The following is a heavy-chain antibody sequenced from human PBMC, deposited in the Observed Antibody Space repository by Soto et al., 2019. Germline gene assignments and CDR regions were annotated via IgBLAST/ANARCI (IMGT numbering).Heavy chain of an antibody. J-gene: IGHJ6*02. CDR2: ISGSGGST. V-gene: IGHV3-23*01. CDR1: GFTFSSYA. CDR3: AKGFKAYYYYGMDV. D-gene: IGHD3-10*01. Sequence: PGGSLRLSCAASGFTFSSYAMSWVRQAPGKGLEWVSAISGSGGSTYYADSVKGRFTISRDNSKNTLYLQMNSLRAEDTAVYYCAKGFKAYYYYGMDVWGQGTTVTVS.